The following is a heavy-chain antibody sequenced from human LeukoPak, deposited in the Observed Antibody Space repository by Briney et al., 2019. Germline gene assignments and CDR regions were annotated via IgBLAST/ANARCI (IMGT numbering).Heavy chain of an antibody. CDR1: TGPMNSYY. Sequence: SETLSLTCTVSTGPMNSYYWSWIRQPPEKALEWIGYIYYTGSTNYDPSLKSRVTLSMDTSNNQFSLNLNSVTAADTAVYYCARALWPTENAFDIWGQGTMVTVSS. CDR3: ARALWPTENAFDI. CDR2: IYYTGST. V-gene: IGHV4-59*01. J-gene: IGHJ3*02.